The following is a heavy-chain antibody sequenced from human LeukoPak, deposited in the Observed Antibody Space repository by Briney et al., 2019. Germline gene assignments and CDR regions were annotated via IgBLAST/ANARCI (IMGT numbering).Heavy chain of an antibody. CDR1: GFTFSSYA. V-gene: IGHV3-23*01. Sequence: GGSLRLSCVTSGFTFSSYAMSWVRQTTGEGLEWVSAISPSGGGTYYADSVRGRFTISRDNSKNTLYLQMNTLRADDTAVYYCAKGDIVVQPAARPFDYWGQGAMVTVSS. CDR2: ISPSGGGT. J-gene: IGHJ4*02. CDR3: AKGDIVVQPAARPFDY. D-gene: IGHD2-2*01.